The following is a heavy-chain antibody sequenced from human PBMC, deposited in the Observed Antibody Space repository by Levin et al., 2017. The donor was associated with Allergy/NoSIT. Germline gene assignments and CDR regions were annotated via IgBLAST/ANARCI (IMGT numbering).Heavy chain of an antibody. Sequence: GASVKVSCKASGYSFSIYGISWVRQAPGQGLEWMGWISAYNGDTHHAQKFQGRVTMTTDTSTSTAYMELRSLTSDDTAVYYCVRDSKRWFGELLFDSWGQGTLVTVSS. CDR1: GYSFSIYG. CDR3: VRDSKRWFGELLFDS. D-gene: IGHD3-10*01. CDR2: ISAYNGDT. J-gene: IGHJ4*02. V-gene: IGHV1-18*01.